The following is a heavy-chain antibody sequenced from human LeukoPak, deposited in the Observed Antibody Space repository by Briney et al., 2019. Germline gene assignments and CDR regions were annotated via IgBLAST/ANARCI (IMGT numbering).Heavy chain of an antibody. Sequence: GGSLRLSCAASGFTFSSYAMSWVRQAPGKGLEWVSAISGSGGSTYYADSVKGRFTISRDNAKNSPSLQMSSLRAEDTAVYYCARETRGSYVPGLDSWGQGTLVTVSS. CDR2: ISGSGGST. J-gene: IGHJ4*02. V-gene: IGHV3-23*01. CDR3: ARETRGSYVPGLDS. CDR1: GFTFSSYA. D-gene: IGHD1-26*01.